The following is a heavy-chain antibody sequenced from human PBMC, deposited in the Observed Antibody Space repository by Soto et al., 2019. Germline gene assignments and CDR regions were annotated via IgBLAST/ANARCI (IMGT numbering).Heavy chain of an antibody. D-gene: IGHD3-10*01. Sequence: QVQLVQSGPEVKKPGASVKVSCKTSGYVFISYGISWVRQAPGHGLEWGGWISAYTGKADYAQKFQGRVTMTTETPTSTAFLELWSLRSDDTAVYYCARDQRYYGSGSYYSDNWGQGTLVTVSS. CDR1: GYVFISYG. CDR3: ARDQRYYGSGSYYSDN. J-gene: IGHJ4*02. V-gene: IGHV1-18*04. CDR2: ISAYTGKA.